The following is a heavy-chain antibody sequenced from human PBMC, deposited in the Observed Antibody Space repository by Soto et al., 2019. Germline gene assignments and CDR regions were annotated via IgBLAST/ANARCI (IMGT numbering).Heavy chain of an antibody. V-gene: IGHV1-46*01. J-gene: IGHJ4*02. Sequence: QVQLVQSGAEVMKPGASVKISCKASGYTFSNNYINWVRQAPGQGLEWVGLINPSGASTTYAQSFKGRVTMTKDTSTSTVYRERSGLRSDDTAVYYCPRVYGLVKHDEFWGGYYDYWGQGTLVTVSS. CDR2: INPSGAST. D-gene: IGHD3-3*01. CDR3: PRVYGLVKHDEFWGGYYDY. CDR1: GYTFSNNY.